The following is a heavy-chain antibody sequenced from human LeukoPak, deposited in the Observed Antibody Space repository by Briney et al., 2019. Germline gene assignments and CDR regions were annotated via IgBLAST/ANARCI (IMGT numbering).Heavy chain of an antibody. J-gene: IGHJ4*02. Sequence: GGSLRLSCAASGFMFSSYEMYWVRQAPGKGLEWVSYINPGGTTMYYADSVSGRFTISRDNAKNSLFLQMNSLRADDTAVYFCALLAMASDFDYWGQGSLVTVSS. CDR3: ALLAMASDFDY. V-gene: IGHV3-48*03. CDR2: INPGGTTM. D-gene: IGHD5-24*01. CDR1: GFMFSSYE.